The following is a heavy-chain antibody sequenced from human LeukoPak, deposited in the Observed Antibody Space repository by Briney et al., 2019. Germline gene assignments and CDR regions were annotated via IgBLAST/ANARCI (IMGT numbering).Heavy chain of an antibody. CDR2: ISSSGSTI. CDR1: GFTFSDYY. Sequence: GGSLRLSCAASGFTFSDYYMSWIRQAPGKGLEWVSYISSSGSTIYYADSAKGRFTISRDNAKNSLYLQMNSLRAEDTAVYYCARDHNAKYSGYDYSDYWGQGTLVTVSS. D-gene: IGHD5-12*01. J-gene: IGHJ4*02. V-gene: IGHV3-11*01. CDR3: ARDHNAKYSGYDYSDY.